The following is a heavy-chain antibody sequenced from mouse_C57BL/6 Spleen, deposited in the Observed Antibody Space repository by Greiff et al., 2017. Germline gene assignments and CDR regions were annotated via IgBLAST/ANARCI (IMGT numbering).Heavy chain of an antibody. CDR3: AREEGLEWYFDV. CDR1: GYTFTNYW. CDR2: IYPGGGYT. V-gene: IGHV1-63*01. D-gene: IGHD2-2*01. Sequence: QVQLKESGAELVRPGTSVKMSCKASGYTFTNYWIGWAKQRPGHGLEWIGDIYPGGGYTNYNEKFKGKATLTADKSSSTAYMQFSSLTSEDSAIYYCAREEGLEWYFDVWGTGTTVTVSS. J-gene: IGHJ1*03.